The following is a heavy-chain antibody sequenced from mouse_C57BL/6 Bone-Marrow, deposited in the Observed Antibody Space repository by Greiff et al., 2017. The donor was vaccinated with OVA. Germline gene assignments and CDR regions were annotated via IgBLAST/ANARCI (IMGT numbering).Heavy chain of an antibody. D-gene: IGHD2-4*01. J-gene: IGHJ1*03. V-gene: IGHV5-6*01. CDR1: GFTFSSYG. CDR2: ISSGGSYT. CDR3: ARLAYDYPRYWYFDV. Sequence: EVKLMESGGDLVKPGGSLTLSCAASGFTFSSYGMSWVRQTPDKRLEWVATISSGGSYTYYPDSVKGRFTISRDNAKNTLYLQMSSLKSEDTAMYYCARLAYDYPRYWYFDVWGTGTTVTVSS.